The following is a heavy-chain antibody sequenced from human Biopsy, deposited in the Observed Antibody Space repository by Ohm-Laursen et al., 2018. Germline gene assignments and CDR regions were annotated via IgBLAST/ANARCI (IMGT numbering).Heavy chain of an antibody. CDR3: ARERGGYKRTDY. J-gene: IGHJ4*02. V-gene: IGHV1-18*01. D-gene: IGHD5-24*01. CDR1: GYTFTSYG. CDR2: INTYNGNT. Sequence: SVKVSCKSSGYTFTSYGISWVRQAPGQGLEWMGWINTYNGNTNYAQNLQGRATMTTDTSTSTAYMELRSLRSDDTAVYYCARERGGYKRTDYWGQGTLVTVSS.